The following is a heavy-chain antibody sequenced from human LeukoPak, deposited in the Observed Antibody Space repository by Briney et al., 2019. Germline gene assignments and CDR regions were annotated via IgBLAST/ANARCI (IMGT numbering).Heavy chain of an antibody. CDR1: GFTVSSNY. D-gene: IGHD6-19*01. V-gene: IGHV3-66*01. Sequence: PGGSLRLSCAASGFTVSSNYMSWVRQAPGKGLEWVSIIYSGGTTYYADSVKGRFTISRDNSKNTLYLQMNSLRAEDTAVYYCAKDRGSGWYFDYWGQGTLVTVSS. J-gene: IGHJ4*02. CDR2: IYSGGTT. CDR3: AKDRGSGWYFDY.